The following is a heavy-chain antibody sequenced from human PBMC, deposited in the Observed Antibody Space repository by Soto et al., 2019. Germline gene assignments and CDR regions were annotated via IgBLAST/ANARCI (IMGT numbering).Heavy chain of an antibody. V-gene: IGHV1-8*01. J-gene: IGHJ6*02. D-gene: IGHD6-13*01. Sequence: QVQLVQSGAEVKKPGASVKVSCKASGYTFTSYDINWVRQATGQGLEWMGWMNPNSGNTGYAQKFQGRVTMTRNTSIRTAYMELSSLRSEDTAVYYCARRGYSSSGYYYYYYGMDVWGQGTTVTVSS. CDR1: GYTFTSYD. CDR3: ARRGYSSSGYYYYYYGMDV. CDR2: MNPNSGNT.